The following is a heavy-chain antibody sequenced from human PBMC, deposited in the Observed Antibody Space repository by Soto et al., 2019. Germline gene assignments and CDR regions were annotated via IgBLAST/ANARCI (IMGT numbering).Heavy chain of an antibody. D-gene: IGHD3-22*01. J-gene: IGHJ4*02. CDR2: ISGSGGST. CDR3: AKLRKVVIDSYYFDY. CDR1: GFTFSSYA. V-gene: IGHV3-23*01. Sequence: EVQLLESGGGLVQPGGSLRLSCAASGFTFSSYAMSWVRQAPGKGLEWVSAISGSGGSTYYADSVKGRFTISRDNSKNTLYLKMNSLRAADTAVYYCAKLRKVVIDSYYFDYWGQGTLVTVSS.